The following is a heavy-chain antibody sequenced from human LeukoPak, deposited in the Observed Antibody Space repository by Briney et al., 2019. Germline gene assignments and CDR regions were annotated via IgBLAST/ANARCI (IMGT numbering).Heavy chain of an antibody. V-gene: IGHV3-53*01. CDR2: IYSGGST. CDR3: ARMAWDGDYVDGY. CDR1: GFTVSNNF. J-gene: IGHJ4*02. Sequence: GGSLRLSCAASGFTVSNNFMSWVRQAPGKGLEWVSLIYSGGSTYSAGSVKGRFTISRDNSKNTLYLQMNSLRAEDTAVYFCARMAWDGDYVDGYWGQGTLVTVAS. D-gene: IGHD4-17*01.